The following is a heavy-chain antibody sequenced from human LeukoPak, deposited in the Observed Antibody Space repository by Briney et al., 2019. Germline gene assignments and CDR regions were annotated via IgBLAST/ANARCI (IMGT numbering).Heavy chain of an antibody. V-gene: IGHV3-23*01. Sequence: PGGSLRLSCAASGFTFSSYAMSWVRQAPGKGLEWVSAISDSGGSTYYADSVKGRFTISRDNSKNTLYLQMNSLRAEDTAVYYCAKDPIQYSSSWIFDYWGQGTLVTVSS. CDR1: GFTFSSYA. CDR2: ISDSGGST. CDR3: AKDPIQYSSSWIFDY. J-gene: IGHJ4*02. D-gene: IGHD6-13*01.